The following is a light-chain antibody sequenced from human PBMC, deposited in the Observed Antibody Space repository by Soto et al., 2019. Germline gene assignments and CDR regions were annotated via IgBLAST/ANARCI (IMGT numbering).Light chain of an antibody. CDR1: QSVSSY. CDR2: DAS. J-gene: IGKJ4*01. V-gene: IGKV3-11*01. CDR3: QHRSDFPLT. Sequence: EIVLTQSPGTLSLSPGDRATLSCRASQSVSSYLAWYQQKPGQAPRLLIYDASNRATGIPARFSGSGSGTDFTLTISRLEPEDFAVYYCQHRSDFPLTFGGGTKVEI.